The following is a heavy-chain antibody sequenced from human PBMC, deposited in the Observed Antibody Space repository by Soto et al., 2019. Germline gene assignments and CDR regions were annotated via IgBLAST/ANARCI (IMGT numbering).Heavy chain of an antibody. Sequence: LRLSLVASGFNFSNFDMHWVRQAPGRGLEWISLISERGITTTYADSVRSRFTVSRDNAQSSLYLQMDRLTVEDTGVYYCARGGVVWGRGVLVIVSA. CDR1: GFNFSNFD. D-gene: IGHD2-21*01. J-gene: IGHJ4*02. CDR2: ISERGITT. CDR3: ARGGVV. V-gene: IGHV3-48*03.